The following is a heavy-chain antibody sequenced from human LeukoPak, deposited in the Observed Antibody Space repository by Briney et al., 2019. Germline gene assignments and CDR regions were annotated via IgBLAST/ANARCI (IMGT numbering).Heavy chain of an antibody. CDR1: GGSISSNY. Sequence: SETLSLKCTVSGGSISSNYWSWIRQPPGKGLEGLGNIYYGGRTNYNPSLKSRVTISVDTSKNKFSLKLSSVTAADTAVYYCASHYCSSTSCPRLDAFDIWGQGTMVTVSS. J-gene: IGHJ3*02. CDR3: ASHYCSSTSCPRLDAFDI. D-gene: IGHD2-2*01. V-gene: IGHV4-59*01. CDR2: IYYGGRT.